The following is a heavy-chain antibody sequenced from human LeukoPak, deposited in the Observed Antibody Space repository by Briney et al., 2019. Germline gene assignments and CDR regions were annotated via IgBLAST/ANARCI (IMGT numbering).Heavy chain of an antibody. D-gene: IGHD5/OR15-5a*01. CDR1: GFNVRSNY. J-gene: IGHJ4*02. V-gene: IGHV3-53*01. Sequence: GGSLRLSCAVSGFNVRSNYMTWVRQAPGKGLEWVSVLHSGGDTYYADSVRGRFTISRDNSENMLFLQMNGLRADDSAIYCCARGKVYYYYDYWGQGTLVTVSS. CDR2: LHSGGDT. CDR3: ARGKVYYYYDY.